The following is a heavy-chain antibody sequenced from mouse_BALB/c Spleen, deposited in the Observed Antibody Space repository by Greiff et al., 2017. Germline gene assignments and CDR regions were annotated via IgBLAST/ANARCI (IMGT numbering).Heavy chain of an antibody. CDR2: INPNNGGT. CDR3: ARRGYDGYSYWYFDV. CDR1: GYTFTEYT. D-gene: IGHD2-3*01. V-gene: IGHV1-18*01. J-gene: IGHJ1*01. Sequence: VHVKQSGPELVKPGASVKISCKTSGYTFTEYTMHWVKQSHGKSLEWIGGINPNNGGTSYNQKFKGKATLTVDKSSSTAYMELRSLTSEDSAVYYCARRGYDGYSYWYFDVWGAGTTVTVSS.